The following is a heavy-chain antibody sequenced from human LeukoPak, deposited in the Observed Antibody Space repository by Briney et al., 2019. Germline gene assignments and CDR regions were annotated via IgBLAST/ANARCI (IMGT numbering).Heavy chain of an antibody. D-gene: IGHD5-18*01. CDR3: ARGFEYNYRYTFGY. Sequence: SETLSLTCTVSGGSISSYYWSWIRQPPGKGLEWIGYIYSGSTDYNPSLKSRVTISVDTSRNQFSLQLSSVTAADTAVCYCARGFEYNYRYTFGYWGQGTLVTVSS. CDR2: IYSGST. J-gene: IGHJ4*02. V-gene: IGHV4-59*01. CDR1: GGSISSYY.